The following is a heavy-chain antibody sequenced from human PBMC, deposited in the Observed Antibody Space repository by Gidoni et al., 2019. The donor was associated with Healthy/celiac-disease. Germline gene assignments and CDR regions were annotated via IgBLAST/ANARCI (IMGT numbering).Heavy chain of an antibody. J-gene: IGHJ4*02. V-gene: IGHV3-7*01. Sequence: EVQLVESGGGLVQPGGSLRLSCAASGFPFSSYWMSWVRQAPGKGLEWVTNIKQDGSEKYYVDSVKGRFTISRDNAKNSLYLQMNSLRAEDTAVYYCARGNCSSTSCYSQYYFDYWGQGTLVTVSS. CDR3: ARGNCSSTSCYSQYYFDY. CDR2: IKQDGSEK. D-gene: IGHD2-2*01. CDR1: GFPFSSYW.